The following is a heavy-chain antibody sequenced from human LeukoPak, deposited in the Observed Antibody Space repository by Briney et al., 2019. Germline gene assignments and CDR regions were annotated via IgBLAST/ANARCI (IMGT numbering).Heavy chain of an antibody. CDR2: ISGSGSTI. V-gene: IGHV3-48*03. Sequence: GGSLRLSCAASGFTFSNYEMNWVRQAPGKGLEWVSYISGSGSTIYYAYSVKGRFTISRNNAKDSLYLQMNSRRAEDTAVYYCARVRSGYSHENYFDYWGQGTLVTVSS. CDR1: GFTFSNYE. D-gene: IGHD5-18*01. CDR3: ARVRSGYSHENYFDY. J-gene: IGHJ4*02.